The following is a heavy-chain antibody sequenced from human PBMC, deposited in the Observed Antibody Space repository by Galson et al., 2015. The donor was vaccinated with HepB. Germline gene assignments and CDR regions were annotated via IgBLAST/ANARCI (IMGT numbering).Heavy chain of an antibody. CDR3: ARASQWLVSDFDY. CDR1: GYTFTSYA. Sequence: SVKVSCKASGYTFTSYAMHWVRQAPGQRLEWMGWINAGNGNTEYSQKFQGRVTITRDTSASTAYMELSSLRSEDTAVYYCARASQWLVSDFDYWGQGTLVTVSS. J-gene: IGHJ4*02. D-gene: IGHD6-19*01. V-gene: IGHV1-3*01. CDR2: INAGNGNT.